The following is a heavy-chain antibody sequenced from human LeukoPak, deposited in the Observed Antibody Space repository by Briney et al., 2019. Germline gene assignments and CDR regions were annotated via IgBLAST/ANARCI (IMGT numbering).Heavy chain of an antibody. J-gene: IGHJ4*02. CDR2: SSAYNGNT. CDR3: ARDRSRYYYDSSGSDY. D-gene: IGHD3-22*01. V-gene: IGHV1-18*01. Sequence: ASVQVSCKASGYSLTSYGISWVRQAPEQGLEWMGWSSAYNGNTNYAQKLQGRVTMTTDTSTSTAYMELRSLRSDDTAVYYCARDRSRYYYDSSGSDYWGQGTLVTVSS. CDR1: GYSLTSYG.